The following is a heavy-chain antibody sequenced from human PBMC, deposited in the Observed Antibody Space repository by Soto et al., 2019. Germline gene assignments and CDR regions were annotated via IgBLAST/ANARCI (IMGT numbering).Heavy chain of an antibody. D-gene: IGHD3-10*01. CDR3: ARAFGNYGIDI. CDR1: GGSISSYY. V-gene: IGHV4-59*01. J-gene: IGHJ3*02. CDR2: ISYSGST. Sequence: SETLSLTCTVSGGSISSYYWSWIRQPPGKGLEWIGYISYSGSTNYKPSLKSLVTISIDTSKNQFSLNLSSVTAADTAVYYCARAFGNYGIDIWGQGTMVTVSS.